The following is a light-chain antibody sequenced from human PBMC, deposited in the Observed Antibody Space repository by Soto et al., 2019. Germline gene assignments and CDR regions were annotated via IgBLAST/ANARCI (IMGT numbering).Light chain of an antibody. J-gene: IGKJ1*01. Sequence: EIVLTQSPGTLPLSPGERATLSCRASQSVSSSYLAWYQQKPGQAPRLLNYGASSRATCIPDRFSGSGSGTDFTPTISRLEPEDFAVYDCQQYGSAPPETFGQGTKVDIK. CDR3: QQYGSAPPET. CDR2: GAS. CDR1: QSVSSSY. V-gene: IGKV3-20*01.